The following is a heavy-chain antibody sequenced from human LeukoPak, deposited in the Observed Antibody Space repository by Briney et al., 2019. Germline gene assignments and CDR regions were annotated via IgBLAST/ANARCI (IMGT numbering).Heavy chain of an antibody. CDR1: GGSISSDIW. CDR2: IYHSGST. CDR3: ADWSRKDGFDI. V-gene: IGHV4-4*02. D-gene: IGHD2-2*01. J-gene: IGHJ3*02. Sequence: SETXSXTXAXXGGSISSDIWWSWVRPPPGKGLEWIGEIYHSGSTNYNPSLKSRVTISVDKSKNQFSLKLSSVTAADTAVYYCADWSRKDGFDIWGQGTVVTVSS.